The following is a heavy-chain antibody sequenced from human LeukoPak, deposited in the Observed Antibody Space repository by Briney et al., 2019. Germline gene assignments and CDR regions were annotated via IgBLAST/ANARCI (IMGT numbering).Heavy chain of an antibody. J-gene: IGHJ4*02. D-gene: IGHD3-10*01. V-gene: IGHV1-69*06. CDR2: IIPIFGTA. CDR3: AFYYGSIKSFDY. CDR1: GGTFSRYA. Sequence: ASVKVSCKASGGTFSRYAISWVRQAPGQGLEWMGRIIPIFGTANYAQKFQGRVTITADKSTSTAYMELSSLRSEDTAVYYCAFYYGSIKSFDYWGQGTLVTVSS.